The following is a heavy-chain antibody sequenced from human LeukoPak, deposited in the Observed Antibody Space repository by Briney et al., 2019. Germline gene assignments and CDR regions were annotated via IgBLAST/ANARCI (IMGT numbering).Heavy chain of an antibody. CDR1: GFTFSSYA. J-gene: IGHJ3*02. CDR2: IGCDGTNK. D-gene: IGHD3-9*01. Sequence: GGSLRLSCAASGFTFSSYAIHWVRQAPGRGLEWMAVIGCDGTNKFYADSVTGRFSVSRDNSNNTLYLQMNSLRAEDTAIYYWARDDILTHENGFDIWGRGTMVTVSS. V-gene: IGHV3-33*08. CDR3: ARDDILTHENGFDI.